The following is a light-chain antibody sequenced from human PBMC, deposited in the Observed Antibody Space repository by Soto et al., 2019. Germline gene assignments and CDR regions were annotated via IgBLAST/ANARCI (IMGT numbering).Light chain of an antibody. CDR1: QSISTW. Sequence: DIQMTQSPSTLSASVGVRVTITCRASQSISTWLAWYQQKPGKAPKLLIFDASSLQGGVPSRFSGSGSGTEFTLTISSLQPDDFATYYCQQYNRYSQTFGQGTKVEI. V-gene: IGKV1-5*01. J-gene: IGKJ1*01. CDR3: QQYNRYSQT. CDR2: DAS.